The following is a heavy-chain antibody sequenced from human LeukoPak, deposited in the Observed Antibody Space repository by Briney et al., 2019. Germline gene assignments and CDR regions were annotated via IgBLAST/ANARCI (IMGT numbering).Heavy chain of an antibody. J-gene: IGHJ6*02. Sequence: GRSLRLSCAASGFTFSSYAMHWVRQAPGKGLEWVAVISYDGSNKYYADSVKGRFTISRDNSKNTQYLQMNSLRAEDTAVYYCARDQVDFWSGYYIDYYYGMDVWGQGTTVTVSS. D-gene: IGHD3-3*01. CDR2: ISYDGSNK. V-gene: IGHV3-30-3*01. CDR1: GFTFSSYA. CDR3: ARDQVDFWSGYYIDYYYGMDV.